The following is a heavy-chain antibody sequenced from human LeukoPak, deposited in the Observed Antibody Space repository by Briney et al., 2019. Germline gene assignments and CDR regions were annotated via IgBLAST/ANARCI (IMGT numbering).Heavy chain of an antibody. Sequence: GASVKVSCKASGYTFTSYYMHWVRQAPGQGLEWMGIINPSGGSTSYAQKFQGRVTMTRDMSTSTVYMELSSLRSEDTAVYYCARGETLIVVVPAATSFYSEFDYWGQGTLVTVSS. D-gene: IGHD2-2*01. CDR3: ARGETLIVVVPAATSFYSEFDY. J-gene: IGHJ4*02. V-gene: IGHV1-46*01. CDR1: GYTFTSYY. CDR2: INPSGGST.